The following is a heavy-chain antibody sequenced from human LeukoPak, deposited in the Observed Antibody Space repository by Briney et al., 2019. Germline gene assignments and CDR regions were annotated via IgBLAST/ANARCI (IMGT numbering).Heavy chain of an antibody. V-gene: IGHV3-30*04. Sequence: PGGSLRLSCVASGFTFSSYAMHWVRQAPGKGLEWVAVISYDGSNKYYADSVKGRFTISRDNSKNTLYLQMNSLRAEDTAVYYCAREAWTTKELDYWGQGTLVTVSS. D-gene: IGHD3/OR15-3a*01. CDR2: ISYDGSNK. CDR1: GFTFSSYA. CDR3: AREAWTTKELDY. J-gene: IGHJ4*02.